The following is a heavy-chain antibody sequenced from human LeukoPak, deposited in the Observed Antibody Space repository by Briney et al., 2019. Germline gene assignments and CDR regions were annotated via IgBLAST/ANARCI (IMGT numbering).Heavy chain of an antibody. V-gene: IGHV4-59*08. CDR3: ARQRVNKWNNLWSFDY. D-gene: IGHD1/OR15-1a*01. J-gene: IGHJ4*02. CDR1: GGSISSYY. Sequence: SETLSFTCTVSGGSISSYYWSWIRQPPGKGLEWIGYIYYTGSTNYNPSLKSRVTISLDTSKNQFSLKLSSMTAADTAVYYCARQRVNKWNNLWSFDYWGQGTLVTVSS. CDR2: IYYTGST.